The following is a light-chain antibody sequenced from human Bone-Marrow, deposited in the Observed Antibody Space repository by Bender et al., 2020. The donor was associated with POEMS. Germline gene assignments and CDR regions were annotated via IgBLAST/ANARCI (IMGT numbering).Light chain of an antibody. V-gene: IGLV2-14*03. CDR2: DVS. Sequence: QSALTQPASVSGSPGQSITISCTGTSSDVGGYNFVSWYQQHPGNAPKLMVYDVSNRPSGVSNRFSGSKSDNTASLTISGLQAEDEAEYYCSSYTTSSTFVFGSGTKVTVL. CDR1: SSDVGGYNF. J-gene: IGLJ1*01. CDR3: SSYTTSSTFV.